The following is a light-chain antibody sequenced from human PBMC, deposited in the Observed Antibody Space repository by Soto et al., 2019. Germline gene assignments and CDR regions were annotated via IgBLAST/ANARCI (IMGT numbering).Light chain of an antibody. CDR1: QSISYN. CDR3: QQRGDWHLYT. J-gene: IGKJ2*01. V-gene: IGKV3-11*01. Sequence: EIVLTQSPATLSLSPGERATLSCRASQSISYNLAWYQQKPGQAPRLLIYDASNRATGVPARFSGSGSGTDFTLSITSLEPEGFAVYYCQQRGDWHLYTFGQGSRLEIK. CDR2: DAS.